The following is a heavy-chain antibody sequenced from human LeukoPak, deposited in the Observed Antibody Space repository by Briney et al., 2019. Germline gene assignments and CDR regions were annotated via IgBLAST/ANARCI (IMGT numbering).Heavy chain of an antibody. J-gene: IGHJ5*02. CDR3: AREGFRAAAGMACWFDP. D-gene: IGHD6-13*01. CDR2: INHSGST. V-gene: IGHV4-34*01. CDR1: GGSFSGYY. Sequence: SETLSLTCAVYGGSFSGYYWSWIRQPPGKGLEWIGEINHSGSTNYNPSLKSRVTISVDTSKSQFSLKLSSVTAADTAVYYCAREGFRAAAGMACWFDPWGQGTLVTVSS.